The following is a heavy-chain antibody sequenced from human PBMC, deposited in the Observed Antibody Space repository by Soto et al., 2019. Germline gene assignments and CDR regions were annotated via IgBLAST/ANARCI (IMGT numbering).Heavy chain of an antibody. CDR1: GFTFTTYG. CDR2: ISPYNGNT. CDR3: ARGGPLGTFDI. J-gene: IGHJ3*02. V-gene: IGHV1-18*01. Sequence: QVQLVQSGAEVMQPGASMKVSCTASGFTFTTYGITWVRQAPGQGLEWMGWISPYNGNTNSVQKLQGRVTMTTDTSTSTAYMELRSLRSDDTAVYYCARGGPLGTFDIWGQGTMVTVSS.